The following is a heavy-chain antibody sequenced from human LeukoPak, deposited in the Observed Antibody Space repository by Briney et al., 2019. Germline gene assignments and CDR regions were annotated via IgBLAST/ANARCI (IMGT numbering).Heavy chain of an antibody. D-gene: IGHD3-3*01. CDR1: GFTFGSYS. J-gene: IGHJ5*02. CDR2: ISPSSSSM. Sequence: TGGSLRLSCAASGFTFGSYSLNWVRQAPGKGLEWVSYISPSSSSMYYADSVKGRFTISRDNARNSLYLQMNSLSTEDTALYYCARDAASGNNWFDPWGQGTLVTVSS. V-gene: IGHV3-48*01. CDR3: ARDAASGNNWFDP.